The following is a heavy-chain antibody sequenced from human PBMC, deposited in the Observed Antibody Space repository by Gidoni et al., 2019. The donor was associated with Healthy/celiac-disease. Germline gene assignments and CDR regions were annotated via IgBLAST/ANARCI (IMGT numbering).Heavy chain of an antibody. CDR1: GFTFSSYW. V-gene: IGHV3-7*01. D-gene: IGHD3-16*01. CDR3: ARDLGNAQLWIY. CDR2: IKQDGSEK. J-gene: IGHJ4*02. Sequence: EVQLVESGGGLVQPGGSLRLSCEASGFTFSSYWMSWVRQVPGKGLEWVANIKQDGSEKNYVDSVKGRFTISRDNARNSLYLQMNSLRAEDTAVYYCARDLGNAQLWIYWGQGTLVTVAS.